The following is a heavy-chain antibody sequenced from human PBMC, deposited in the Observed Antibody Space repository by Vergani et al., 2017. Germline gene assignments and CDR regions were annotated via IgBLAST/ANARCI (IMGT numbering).Heavy chain of an antibody. J-gene: IGHJ5*02. D-gene: IGHD3-3*01. CDR3: ARVGYDFWSGNNWFDP. Sequence: EVQLVESGGGLVQPGGSLRLSCAASGFTFSSYEMNWVRQAPGKGLEWVSYISSSGSTIYYADSVKGRFTSSRDNAKNSLYLQMTSLRAEDTAVYYCARVGYDFWSGNNWFDPWGQGTLVTVSS. V-gene: IGHV3-48*03. CDR2: ISSSGSTI. CDR1: GFTFSSYE.